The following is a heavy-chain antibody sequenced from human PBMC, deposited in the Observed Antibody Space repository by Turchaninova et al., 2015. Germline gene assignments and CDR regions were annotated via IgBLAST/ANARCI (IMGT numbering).Heavy chain of an antibody. Sequence: QVQLQQSGPGLVKPSQTLSLTCAISGDSVPRTSDAWSWIRQSPSRGLEWLGRTYYSAKWYNEYAVYVKTPITSKTDTSKSQFSLQLNAVTAEDSAVYYCTRGTGARGMDVWGQGTTVTVSS. V-gene: IGHV6-1*01. CDR1: GDSVPRTSDA. D-gene: IGHD3/OR15-3a*01. CDR3: TRGTGARGMDV. J-gene: IGHJ6*02. CDR2: TYYSAKWYN.